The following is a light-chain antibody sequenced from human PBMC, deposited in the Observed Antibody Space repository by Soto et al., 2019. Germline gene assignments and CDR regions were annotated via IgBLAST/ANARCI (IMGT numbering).Light chain of an antibody. J-gene: IGLJ3*02. CDR3: QAYDYSLTAFV. V-gene: IGLV2-14*01. Sequence: QSALTQPASVSGSPGQSITISCTGTSSDIGAYSYVSWYQQHPGKAPKLIIYEVGNLPSGISNRFSTRISGSKSGNTASLTISGLQAEDEADYYCQAYDYSLTAFVFGGGTKVTVL. CDR2: EVG. CDR1: SSDIGAYSY.